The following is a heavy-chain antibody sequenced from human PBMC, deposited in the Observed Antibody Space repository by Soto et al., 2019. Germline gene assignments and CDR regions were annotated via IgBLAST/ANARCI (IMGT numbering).Heavy chain of an antibody. J-gene: IGHJ4*02. CDR3: ARDFGYRIYWPPGELDH. D-gene: IGHD7-27*01. Sequence: EVHLVESGGGLVQPGGSLRLSCAASGFTFSTYNMNWVRQAPGKGLEWVSFISRTGSAIYYGDSVRGRFTVSRDNDKSAPFLQMDSRRVEDTAVYVCARDFGYRIYWPPGELDHWGQGNLVPVS. CDR2: ISRTGSAI. CDR1: GFTFSTYN. V-gene: IGHV3-48*01.